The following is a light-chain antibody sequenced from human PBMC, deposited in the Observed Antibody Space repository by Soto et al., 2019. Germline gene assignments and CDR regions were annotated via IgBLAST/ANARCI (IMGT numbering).Light chain of an antibody. V-gene: IGKV3-20*01. CDR3: RQYGNLPRT. CDR2: GAS. CDR1: QTVGNNY. Sequence: ERVMTQSPDTLSLSPGEGAALCCRVSQTVGNNYLAWYQQRPGQAPRLLIHGASSRATGIPDRFSGSGSGTEFTLTIGRLEPEDFAVYYCRQYGNLPRTFGQGTKVDI. J-gene: IGKJ1*01.